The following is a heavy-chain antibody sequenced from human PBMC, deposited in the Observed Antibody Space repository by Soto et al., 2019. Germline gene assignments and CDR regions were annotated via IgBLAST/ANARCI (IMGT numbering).Heavy chain of an antibody. CDR1: GYFFTDYY. Sequence: ASVKVSCKASGYFFTDYYIHWVRQAPGQGLEWMGWINPNSGGTTFAEKFEARVTLTRDTSISTVYMELSRLRSNDTAVYYCARDDGQSRDIFDIWGQGTMVTVSS. J-gene: IGHJ3*02. D-gene: IGHD2-15*01. CDR3: ARDDGQSRDIFDI. CDR2: INPNSGGT. V-gene: IGHV1-2*02.